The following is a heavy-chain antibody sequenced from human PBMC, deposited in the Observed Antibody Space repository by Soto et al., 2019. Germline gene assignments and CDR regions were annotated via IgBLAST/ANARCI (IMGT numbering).Heavy chain of an antibody. CDR3: ASDGYYYDSSCYSYYFDY. CDR1: GGTFSSYA. Sequence: QVQLVQSGAEVKKPGSSVKVSCKASGGTFSSYAISWVRQAPGQGLEWMGGIIPIFGTANYAQKFQGRVTITADESTSTAYMELSSLRSEDTAVYNCASDGYYYDSSCYSYYFDYWGQGTLVTVSS. V-gene: IGHV1-69*12. CDR2: IIPIFGTA. J-gene: IGHJ4*02. D-gene: IGHD3-22*01.